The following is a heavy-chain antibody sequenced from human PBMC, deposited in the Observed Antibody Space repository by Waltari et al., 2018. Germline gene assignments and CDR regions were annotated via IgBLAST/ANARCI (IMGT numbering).Heavy chain of an antibody. D-gene: IGHD6-13*01. J-gene: IGHJ4*02. CDR1: GYTFTSYA. CDR3: ARVSARSGSSWYGDFDY. Sequence: QVQLVQSGSELKKPGASVKVSCKASGYTFTSYAMNWVRQAPGQGLEWMGWINTNTGNPTYAQGFTGRFVFSLDTSVSTAYLQISSLKAEDTAVYYCARVSARSGSSWYGDFDYWGQGTLVTVSS. CDR2: INTNTGNP. V-gene: IGHV7-4-1*02.